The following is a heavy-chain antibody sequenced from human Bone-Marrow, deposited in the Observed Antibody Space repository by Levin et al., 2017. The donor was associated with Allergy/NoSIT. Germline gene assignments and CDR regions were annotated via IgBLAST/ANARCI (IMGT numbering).Heavy chain of an antibody. J-gene: IGHJ4*02. Sequence: PSETLSLTCTVSGGSISNYYWKWIRQPPGKGLEWIGYISYSGSTNYNPSLKSRVTMSVDTSKNQYSLRLSSVTATDTAVYYCARLPWGNGDYAWADYWGQGTLVTVSS. CDR2: ISYSGST. CDR1: GGSISNYY. CDR3: ARLPWGNGDYAWADY. D-gene: IGHD4-17*01. V-gene: IGHV4-59*08.